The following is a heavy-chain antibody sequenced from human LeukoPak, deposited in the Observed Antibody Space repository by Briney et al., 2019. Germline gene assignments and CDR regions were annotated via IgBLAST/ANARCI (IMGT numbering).Heavy chain of an antibody. CDR3: AKSPMGNYYDSCGYYYASFDC. Sequence: PGGSLRLSCAASGFTVSSNYMSWVRQAPGKGLEWVSVIYSGGSTYYADSVKGRFTISRDNSKNTLYLQVISLRAEDTAVYYCAKSPMGNYYDSCGYYYASFDCWGQGTLVTVSS. CDR1: GFTVSSNY. J-gene: IGHJ4*02. D-gene: IGHD3-22*01. V-gene: IGHV3-53*01. CDR2: IYSGGST.